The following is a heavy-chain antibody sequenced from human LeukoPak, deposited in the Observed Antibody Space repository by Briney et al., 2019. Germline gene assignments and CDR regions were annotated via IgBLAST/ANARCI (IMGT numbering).Heavy chain of an antibody. Sequence: PGGSLRLSCAASGFTFSNYAMSWVRQAPGKGLEWVSAISGSASSTYHADSVKGRFTISRDNSKNTLYLQMNSLRAEDTAVYYCARDRTGWDYKGYYYYMDVWGKGTTVTVSS. CDR3: ARDRTGWDYKGYYYYMDV. CDR2: ISGSASST. CDR1: GFTFSNYA. D-gene: IGHD1-26*01. V-gene: IGHV3-23*01. J-gene: IGHJ6*03.